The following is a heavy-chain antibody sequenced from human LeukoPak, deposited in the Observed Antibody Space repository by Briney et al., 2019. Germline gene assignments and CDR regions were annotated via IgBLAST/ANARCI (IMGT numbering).Heavy chain of an antibody. CDR1: GFTFSSYY. D-gene: IGHD2-21*01. CDR3: ARGLGGDPVGFES. CDR2: VYTDGITT. J-gene: IGHJ4*02. Sequence: GGSLRLSCAASGFTFSSYYMHWVRQAPGKGLVWVSRVYTDGITTNYADSVKGRFTISRDNAKNTLYLHMNLRSVTDTALYYCARGLGGDPVGFESWGRGTLVIVSS. V-gene: IGHV3-74*01.